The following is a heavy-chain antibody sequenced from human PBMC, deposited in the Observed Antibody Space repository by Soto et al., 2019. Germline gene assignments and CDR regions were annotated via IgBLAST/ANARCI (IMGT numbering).Heavy chain of an antibody. Sequence: PSETLSLTCAAYGGSFSGYYWSWIRQPPGKGLEWIGEINHSGSTNYNPSLKSRVTISVDTSKNQFSLKLSSVTAADTAVYYCARTPLYYYDSSGYHYVGEGKNWFDPWGQGTLVTVSS. CDR2: INHSGST. V-gene: IGHV4-34*01. CDR3: ARTPLYYYDSSGYHYVGEGKNWFDP. J-gene: IGHJ5*02. CDR1: GGSFSGYY. D-gene: IGHD3-22*01.